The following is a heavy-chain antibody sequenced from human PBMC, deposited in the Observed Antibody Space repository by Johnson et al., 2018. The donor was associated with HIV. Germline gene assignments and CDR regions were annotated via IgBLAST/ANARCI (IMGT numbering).Heavy chain of an antibody. Sequence: VQLVGFGGGLVQPGGSLRLSCAASEFTFSAHDMHWVRQTAGKGLEWVSGIGISVNTNYPDSVKGRFTISRDNSKNTLYLQMNSLRAEDTAVYYCATSTASDALDIWGQGTMVTVSS. J-gene: IGHJ3*02. V-gene: IGHV3-13*01. CDR1: EFTFSAHD. CDR3: ATSTASDALDI. CDR2: IGISVNT. D-gene: IGHD1-1*01.